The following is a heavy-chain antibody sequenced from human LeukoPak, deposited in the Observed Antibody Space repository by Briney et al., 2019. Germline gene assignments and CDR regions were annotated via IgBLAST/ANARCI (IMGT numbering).Heavy chain of an antibody. CDR2: INHSGST. Sequence: SETLSLTCAVYGGSFSGYYWSWIRQPSGKGLEWIGEINHSGSTNYNPPLKSRVTISVDTSKNQFSLKLSSVTAADTAVYYCARRYDYVWGSYRYSWTPYFDYWGQGTLVTVSS. CDR3: ARRYDYVWGSYRYSWTPYFDY. J-gene: IGHJ4*02. CDR1: GGSFSGYY. V-gene: IGHV4-34*01. D-gene: IGHD3-16*02.